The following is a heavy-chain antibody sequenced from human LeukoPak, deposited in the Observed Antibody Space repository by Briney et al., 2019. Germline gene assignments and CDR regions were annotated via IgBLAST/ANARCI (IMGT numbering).Heavy chain of an antibody. D-gene: IGHD2-2*01. CDR3: AKDLGGGAIVIVPASMDV. V-gene: IGHV3-23*01. Sequence: PGGSLRLSCAASGFTFSNYAMSWVRQAPGKGLEWVSAISGSGGSTYYADSVKGRFTISRDNSKNTLYLQMNSLRADDTAVYYCAKDLGGGAIVIVPASMDVWGKGTTVTVSS. CDR2: ISGSGGST. J-gene: IGHJ6*03. CDR1: GFTFSNYA.